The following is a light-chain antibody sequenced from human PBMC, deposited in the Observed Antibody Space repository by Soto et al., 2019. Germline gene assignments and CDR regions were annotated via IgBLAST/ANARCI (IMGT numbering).Light chain of an antibody. J-gene: IGKJ5*01. V-gene: IGKV3-11*01. CDR1: QRVSSD. CDR3: QQRSVWPIT. CDR2: DAS. Sequence: EIVMTQSPATLSVSPGERATLSCRASQRVSSDVAWYQQKPGQSPRLLIYDASHRATGVPARFSGSGSGTDFTLTISSLEPEDFAVYYCQQRSVWPITFGQGTRLEIK.